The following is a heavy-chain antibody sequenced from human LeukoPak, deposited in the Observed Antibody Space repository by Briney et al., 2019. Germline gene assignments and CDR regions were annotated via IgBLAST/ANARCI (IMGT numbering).Heavy chain of an antibody. CDR2: ISGSGGST. J-gene: IGHJ4*02. V-gene: IGHV3-23*01. CDR1: GFTFSSYA. Sequence: PGGSLRLSCAASGFTFSSYAMSWVRQAPGKGLEWVSTISGSGGSTYSADSVKGRFTISRDNSKNTLYLQMNSLRAEDTAVYYCAKKYGDYFDYWGQGTLVTVSS. D-gene: IGHD4-17*01. CDR3: AKKYGDYFDY.